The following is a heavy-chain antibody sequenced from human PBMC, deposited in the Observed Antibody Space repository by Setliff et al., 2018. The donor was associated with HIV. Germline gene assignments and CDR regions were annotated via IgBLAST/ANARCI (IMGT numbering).Heavy chain of an antibody. CDR2: KRYDGSDK. CDR3: AQLAAADDS. V-gene: IGHV3-30*02. J-gene: IGHJ4*02. Sequence: GGSLRLSCAASGFTFSSYGMHWVRQAPGKGLEWVAFKRYDGSDKYYADSVMGRFTISRDNSKNTLYLQMNTLRTEDTAVYYCAQLAAADDSWGQGTLVTVSS. CDR1: GFTFSSYG. D-gene: IGHD6-13*01.